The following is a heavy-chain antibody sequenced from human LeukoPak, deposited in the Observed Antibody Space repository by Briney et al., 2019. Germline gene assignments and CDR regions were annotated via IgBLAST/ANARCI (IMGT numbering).Heavy chain of an antibody. CDR2: IYNDDRT. D-gene: IGHD6-19*01. CDR3: ARGTGWLYFDY. CDR1: GFSVSVNNNY. Sequence: PGGSLRLSCPASGFSVSVNNNYMTWVRQAPGKGLEWVSVIYNDDRTSYADSVKGRFTISRDNSKNTLYLQMNSLRVDDTAVYYCARGTGWLYFDYWGQGTLVTVSS. J-gene: IGHJ4*02. V-gene: IGHV3-53*01.